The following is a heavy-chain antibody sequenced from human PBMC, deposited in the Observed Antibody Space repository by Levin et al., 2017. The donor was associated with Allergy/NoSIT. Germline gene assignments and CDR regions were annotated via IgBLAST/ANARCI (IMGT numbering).Heavy chain of an antibody. D-gene: IGHD5-12*01. J-gene: IGHJ4*02. CDR1: GFTFSNYA. V-gene: IGHV3-23*01. Sequence: PGGSLKLSCAASGFTFSNYAMSWARQAPGKGLEWVATVGGSGSATYFADSVKGRFSISRDNSKNTLYLQMNSLRADDTALYYCAKVQVGSGFDPLWDYWGPGTLVTVSS. CDR2: VGGSGSAT. CDR3: AKVQVGSGFDPLWDY.